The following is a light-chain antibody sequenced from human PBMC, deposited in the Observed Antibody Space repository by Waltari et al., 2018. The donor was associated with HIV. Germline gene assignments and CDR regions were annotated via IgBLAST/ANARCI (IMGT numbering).Light chain of an antibody. CDR3: YSADDSGDYKG. Sequence: SHELTQPSSVSVSPGQTARITCSGDVLPKKYAFWYQQKSGEAHVLVIHKDNRRHSDIPERISGPSSETMATLTISGAQVDDEADYYCYSADDSGDYKGFGGGTKLTVL. J-gene: IGLJ2*01. V-gene: IGLV3-10*02. CDR1: VLPKKY. CDR2: KDN.